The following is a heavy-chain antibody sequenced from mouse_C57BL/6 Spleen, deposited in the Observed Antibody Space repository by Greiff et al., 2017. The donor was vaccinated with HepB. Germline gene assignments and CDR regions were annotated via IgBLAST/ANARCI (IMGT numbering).Heavy chain of an antibody. CDR3: ARRSNYGVFYFDY. CDR2: IYPGDGDT. Sequence: QVQLQQSGPELVKPGASVKISCKASGYAFSSSWMNWVKQRPGKGLEWIGRIYPGDGDTNYNGKFKGKATLTADKSSSTAYMQLSSLTSEDSAVYFCARRSNYGVFYFDYWGQGTTLTVSS. CDR1: GYAFSSSW. D-gene: IGHD2-5*01. J-gene: IGHJ2*01. V-gene: IGHV1-82*01.